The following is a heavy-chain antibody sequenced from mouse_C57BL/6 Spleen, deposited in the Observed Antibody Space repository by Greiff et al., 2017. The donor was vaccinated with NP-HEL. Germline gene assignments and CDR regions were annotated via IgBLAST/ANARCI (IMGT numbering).Heavy chain of an antibody. CDR3: ARQMVYYFDY. D-gene: IGHD2-3*01. V-gene: IGHV1-69*01. J-gene: IGHJ2*01. CDR1: GYTFTSYW. CDR2: IDPSDSYT. Sequence: QVQLQQPGAELVMPGASVKLSCKASGYTFTSYWMHWVKQRPGQGLEWIGEIDPSDSYTNYNQKFKGKSTLTVDKSSSTAYMQLSSLTSEDSAVYYCARQMVYYFDYWGQGTTLTVSS.